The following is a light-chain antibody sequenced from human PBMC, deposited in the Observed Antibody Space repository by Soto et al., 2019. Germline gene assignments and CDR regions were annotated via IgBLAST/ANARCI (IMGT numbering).Light chain of an antibody. Sequence: DIQMTQSPSTLSASVGDRVTITCRASQSVISWLAWYQHKPGKAPKLLIYKASSLETGVPPRFSGSGSGTEFTLSISSLQPDDSATYYCQQYNDRPTFGQGTKVEIK. V-gene: IGKV1-5*03. CDR3: QQYNDRPT. CDR2: KAS. J-gene: IGKJ1*01. CDR1: QSVISW.